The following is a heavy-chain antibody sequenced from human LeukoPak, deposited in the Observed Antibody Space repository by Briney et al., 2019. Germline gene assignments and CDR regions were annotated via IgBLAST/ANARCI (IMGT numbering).Heavy chain of an antibody. CDR2: ISYDGSNK. J-gene: IGHJ2*01. Sequence: PGGSLRLSCAAPGFTFSSYAMHWVRQAPGKGLEWVAVISYDGSNKYYADSVKGRFTISRDNSKNTLYLQMNSLRAEDTAAYYCARGEGWGIYYNRLSFDLWARGTLVTVPS. CDR3: ARGEGWGIYYNRLSFDL. V-gene: IGHV3-30-3*01. D-gene: IGHD3-10*01. CDR1: GFTFSSYA.